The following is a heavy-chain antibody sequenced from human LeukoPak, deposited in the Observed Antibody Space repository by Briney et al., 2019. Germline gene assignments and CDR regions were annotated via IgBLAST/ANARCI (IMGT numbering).Heavy chain of an antibody. CDR1: GFTFSSYS. CDR3: AREYSSSSGRAFDM. D-gene: IGHD6-6*01. CDR2: ISSSSSTI. J-gene: IGHJ3*02. V-gene: IGHV3-48*01. Sequence: GGSLRLSCVVSGFTFSSYSMNWVRQAPGKGLEWISYISSSSSTIYNADSVKGRFTISRDNANNSFYLQMNSLRAEDTAVYYCAREYSSSSGRAFDMWGQGTMVTVSS.